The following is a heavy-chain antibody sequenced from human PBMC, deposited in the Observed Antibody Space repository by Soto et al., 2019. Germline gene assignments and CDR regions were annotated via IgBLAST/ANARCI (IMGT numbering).Heavy chain of an antibody. D-gene: IGHD5-12*01. V-gene: IGHV5-51*01. CDR2: IYAGDSDA. CDR1: GNNFAKSW. Sequence: EVQLVQSGAEVRKPGESLTISCKGSGNNFAKSWIGWVRQKPGKGLEWMGVIYAGDSDARYSPSFEGLVTFSADKSITTAYLQWSSLKVSDTGIYSCARHGEYSAKFIDHWGQGTLVTVSS. CDR3: ARHGEYSAKFIDH. J-gene: IGHJ5*02.